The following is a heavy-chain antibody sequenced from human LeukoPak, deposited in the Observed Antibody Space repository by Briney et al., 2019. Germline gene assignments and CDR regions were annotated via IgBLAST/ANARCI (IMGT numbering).Heavy chain of an antibody. V-gene: IGHV1-18*01. CDR1: GYTFTSYG. Sequence: VASVKVSCKASGYTFTSYGISWVPQAPGQGLQWMGWISTDNGDTNFAQNLQGRVTMTTDTSARTVYMELTSLRADDTAVYYCARDYFGSGLTCDDCFDPWGQGTLVTVSS. CDR3: ARDYFGSGLTCDDCFDP. J-gene: IGHJ5*02. D-gene: IGHD3-3*01. CDR2: ISTDNGDT.